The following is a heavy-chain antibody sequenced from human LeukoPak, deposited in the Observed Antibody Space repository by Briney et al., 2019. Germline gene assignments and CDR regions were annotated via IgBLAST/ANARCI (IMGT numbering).Heavy chain of an antibody. Sequence: SETLSLTCAVYGGSFSGYYWSWIRQPPGKGLEWIGEINHSGSTNYNPSLRSRVTISGDTSKKQFSLKLSSVTAADTAVYYCVTYYYGSSAPKRNYWGQGILVTVSS. V-gene: IGHV4-34*01. CDR3: VTYYYGSSAPKRNY. D-gene: IGHD3-22*01. CDR1: GGSFSGYY. J-gene: IGHJ4*02. CDR2: INHSGST.